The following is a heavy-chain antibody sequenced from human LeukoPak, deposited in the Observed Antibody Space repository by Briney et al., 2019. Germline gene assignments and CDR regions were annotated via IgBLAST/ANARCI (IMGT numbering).Heavy chain of an antibody. CDR2: IYTSGTI. CDR3: ARDSGTTGEVKFDP. CDR1: GGSISSYY. J-gene: IGHJ5*02. V-gene: IGHV4-4*07. D-gene: IGHD3-10*01. Sequence: SETLSLTCTVSGGSISSYYWSWIRQPAGTALEWIGRIYTSGTINYNPSLKSRVTMSVDTSKNQFSLKLSSVTAADTAVYYCARDSGTTGEVKFDPWGQGTLVTVSS.